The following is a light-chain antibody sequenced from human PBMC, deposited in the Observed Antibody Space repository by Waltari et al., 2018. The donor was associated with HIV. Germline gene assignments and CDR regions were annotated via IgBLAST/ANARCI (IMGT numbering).Light chain of an antibody. CDR1: QSISSSY. V-gene: IGKV3-20*01. J-gene: IGKJ1*01. CDR2: GAS. CDR3: QQYGSSPPWT. Sequence: EIVLTQSPGTLSLSPGERATLPCRASQSISSSYLAWYQQIPGQAPRLLIYGASSRATGISHRFSGSGSGTDFTLNISRLEPGDFAVYYCQQYGSSPPWTFGQGTKVEIK.